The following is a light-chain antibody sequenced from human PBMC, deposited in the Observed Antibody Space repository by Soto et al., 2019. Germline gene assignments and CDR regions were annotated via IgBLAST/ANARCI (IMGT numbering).Light chain of an antibody. V-gene: IGKV1-5*01. CDR3: QQYDSYSYT. CDR2: GAS. CDR1: QSISNW. Sequence: DIQMTQSPSTLSASVGDRVTITCRASQSISNWLAWYQQKPGKAPKLLISGASSLESGVPSRFSGSGSGTDFTLTISSLQPDDFATYYCQQYDSYSYTFGQGTKLEIK. J-gene: IGKJ2*01.